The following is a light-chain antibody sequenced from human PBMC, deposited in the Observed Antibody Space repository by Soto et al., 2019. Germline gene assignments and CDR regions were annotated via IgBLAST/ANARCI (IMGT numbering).Light chain of an antibody. CDR3: ATWDDDLNAAV. CDR2: IND. J-gene: IGLJ7*01. V-gene: IGLV1-44*01. Sequence: QSALTQPPSLSGTPGQRVTISCSGSSSNIAGNTVHWYQHLPGTAPKLLIYINDQRPSGVPGRFPASTSGTSASLAISGLQSDDEADYYCATWDDDLNAAVFGGGTQLTVL. CDR1: SSNIAGNT.